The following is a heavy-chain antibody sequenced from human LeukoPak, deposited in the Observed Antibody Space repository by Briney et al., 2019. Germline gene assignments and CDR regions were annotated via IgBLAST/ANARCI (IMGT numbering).Heavy chain of an antibody. V-gene: IGHV4-34*01. CDR1: GGSFNAYT. J-gene: IGHJ6*02. D-gene: IGHD6-13*01. CDR3: ARCGASLYSSSRSHGLDV. CDR2: INDSGST. Sequence: SETLSLTCVVYGGSFNAYTWAWVRQSPGKGLEWIGEINDSGSTNYSPFLKSRVRMSVDTPNHQSSLNLTSVTAADTAVYYCARCGASLYSSSRSHGLDVWGQGTTVTVSS.